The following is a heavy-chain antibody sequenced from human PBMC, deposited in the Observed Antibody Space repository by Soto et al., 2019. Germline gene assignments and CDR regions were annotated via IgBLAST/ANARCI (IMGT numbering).Heavy chain of an antibody. D-gene: IGHD4-17*01. CDR2: ISYDGSNK. CDR1: GFTFSSYG. J-gene: IGHJ6*03. V-gene: IGHV3-30*18. CDR3: AKGRDYGDYNLGV. Sequence: RGSLRLSCAASGFTFSSYGMHWVRQAPGKGLEWVAVISYDGSNKYYADSVKGRFTISRDNSKNTLYLQMNSLRAEDTAVYYCAKGRDYGDYNLGVWGKGTTVTVSS.